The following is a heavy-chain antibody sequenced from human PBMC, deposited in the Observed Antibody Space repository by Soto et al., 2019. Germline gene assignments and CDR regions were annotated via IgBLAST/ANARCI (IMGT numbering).Heavy chain of an antibody. J-gene: IGHJ6*02. D-gene: IGHD4-4*01. Sequence: GGSLRLSCAASGFTFSSYGMHWVRQAPGKGLEWVAVISYDGNNKNYAESVKGRFTISRDNSQNTLYLQMNRLRAEETAVYCCAKDGGLNDNSNYGSVGMDFSGQGTTGIVTS. CDR3: AKDGGLNDNSNYGSVGMDF. V-gene: IGHV3-30*18. CDR2: ISYDGNNK. CDR1: GFTFSSYG.